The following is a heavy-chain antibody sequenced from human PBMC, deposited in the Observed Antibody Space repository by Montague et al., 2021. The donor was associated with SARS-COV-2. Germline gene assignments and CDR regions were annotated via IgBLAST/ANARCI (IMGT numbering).Heavy chain of an antibody. Sequence: LRLSCAASGFTFSSYYWGWIRQPPGKGLEWIGNIYYSGNTYYNPSLKSRVTISVDTSKNQFSLKLSSVTAADTAVYYCANMGVGRITIFGVVSRGGLDYWGQGTLVTVSS. CDR1: GFTFSSYY. J-gene: IGHJ4*02. CDR3: ANMGVGRITIFGVVSRGGLDY. CDR2: IYYSGNT. D-gene: IGHD3-3*01. V-gene: IGHV4-39*01.